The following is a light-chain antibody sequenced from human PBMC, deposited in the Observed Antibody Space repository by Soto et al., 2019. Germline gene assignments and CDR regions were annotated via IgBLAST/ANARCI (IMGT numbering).Light chain of an antibody. CDR3: SSFTLSSTLL. J-gene: IGLJ3*02. CDR2: EVS. CDR1: SSDVGRYNF. Sequence: QSGLTQPASVSGSPGQSITISCTGTSSDVGRYNFVSWYQHHPGKAPKLIISEVSNRPSGVSDRFSGSKSGNTASLTISGLQAEDEADYYCSSFTLSSTLLFGGGTKVTVL. V-gene: IGLV2-14*01.